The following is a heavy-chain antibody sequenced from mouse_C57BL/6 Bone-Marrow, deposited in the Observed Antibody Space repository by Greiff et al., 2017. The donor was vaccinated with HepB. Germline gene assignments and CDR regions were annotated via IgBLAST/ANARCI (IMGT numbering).Heavy chain of an antibody. Sequence: QVQLKQSGAELVRPGTSVKVSCKASGYAFTNYLIEWVKQRPGQGLEWIGVINPGSGGTNYNEKFKGKATLTADKSSSTAYMQLSSLTSEDSAVYFCARSDYGLDYWGQGTTLTVSS. CDR1: GYAFTNYL. CDR2: INPGSGGT. CDR3: ARSDYGLDY. V-gene: IGHV1-54*01. J-gene: IGHJ2*01. D-gene: IGHD1-1*02.